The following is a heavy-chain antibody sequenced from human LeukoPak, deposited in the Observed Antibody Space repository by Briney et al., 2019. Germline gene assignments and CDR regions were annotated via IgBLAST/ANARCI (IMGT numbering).Heavy chain of an antibody. Sequence: GGSLRLSCTASGFAFSSYAMSWVRQAPGVGLEWVSAIDGGGGSTWHADSVKGRFTISRDNSKNTLYLQMNSLRAEDTAVYYCAKDVDDFWSGYYGQFDYWGQGTLVTVSS. CDR2: IDGGGGST. CDR1: GFAFSSYA. J-gene: IGHJ4*02. CDR3: AKDVDDFWSGYYGQFDY. V-gene: IGHV3-23*01. D-gene: IGHD3-3*01.